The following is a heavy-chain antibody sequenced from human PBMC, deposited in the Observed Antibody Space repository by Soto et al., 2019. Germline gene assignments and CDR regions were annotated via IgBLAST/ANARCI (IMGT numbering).Heavy chain of an antibody. CDR3: ARSYSSSWSHFDY. V-gene: IGHV3-48*01. CDR2: ISSSSSTI. D-gene: IGHD6-13*01. J-gene: IGHJ4*02. Sequence: EVQLVESGGGLVQPGGSLRLSCAASGFTLSSYSMNWVRQAPGKGLEWVSYISSSSSTIYYADSVKGRFTISRDNAKNSLYLQMNSLRAEDTAVYYCARSYSSSWSHFDYWGQGTLVTVSS. CDR1: GFTLSSYS.